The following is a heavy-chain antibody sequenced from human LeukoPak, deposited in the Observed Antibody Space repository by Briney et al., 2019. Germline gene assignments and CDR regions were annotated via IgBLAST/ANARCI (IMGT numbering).Heavy chain of an antibody. CDR3: ARRNVLATFDP. J-gene: IGHJ5*02. CDR1: GGSISSYY. V-gene: IGHV4-4*09. CDR2: IYTSGST. Sequence: SETLSLTCTVSGGSISSYYWSWIRQPPGKGLEWIGYIYTSGSTNYNPSLKSRVTISADTSKNQFSLKLSSVTAADTAVYYCARRNVLATFDPWGQGTLVTVSS. D-gene: IGHD3-3*02.